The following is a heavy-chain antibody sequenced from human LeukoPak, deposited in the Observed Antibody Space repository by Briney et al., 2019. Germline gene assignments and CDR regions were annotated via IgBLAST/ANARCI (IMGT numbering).Heavy chain of an antibody. V-gene: IGHV3-48*03. J-gene: IGHJ5*02. CDR3: ARGPSVGSGWSPDL. CDR1: GLTFRNYE. Sequence: GGSLRLSCAASGLTFRNYEMNWVRQAPAKGLEWVSYISSSCSSVHYADSVKGRFTISSDNAKHSLYLQMNRLRAEDTALYYCARGPSVGSGWSPDLWGQGTLVTVSS. D-gene: IGHD6-19*01. CDR2: ISSSCSSV.